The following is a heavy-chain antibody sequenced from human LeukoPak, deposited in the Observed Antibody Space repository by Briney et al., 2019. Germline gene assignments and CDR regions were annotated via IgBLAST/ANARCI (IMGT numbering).Heavy chain of an antibody. CDR1: GYTLTELS. D-gene: IGHD3-22*01. CDR2: FDPEDGET. J-gene: IGHJ4*02. V-gene: IGHV1-24*01. Sequence: ASVKVSCKVSGYTLTELSMHWVRQAPGKGLEWMGGFDPEDGETIYAQKFQGRVTMTRDTSTSTVYMELSSLRSDDTAVYYCARENYYDGSGSPSASAPVDHWGQGTLVTVSS. CDR3: ARENYYDGSGSPSASAPVDH.